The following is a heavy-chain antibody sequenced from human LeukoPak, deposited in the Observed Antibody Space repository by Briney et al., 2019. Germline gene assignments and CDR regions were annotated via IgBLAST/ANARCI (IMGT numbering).Heavy chain of an antibody. CDR3: ARRTGFWSLYYFDY. Sequence: SETLSLTCTVSGYSISSGYYWGWIRQPPGKGLEWIGSIYHSGSTYYNPSLKSRVTISVDTSKNQFSLKLSSVTAADTAVYYCARRTGFWSLYYFDYWGQGTLVTVSS. CDR1: GYSISSGYY. J-gene: IGHJ4*02. D-gene: IGHD3-3*01. V-gene: IGHV4-38-2*02. CDR2: IYHSGST.